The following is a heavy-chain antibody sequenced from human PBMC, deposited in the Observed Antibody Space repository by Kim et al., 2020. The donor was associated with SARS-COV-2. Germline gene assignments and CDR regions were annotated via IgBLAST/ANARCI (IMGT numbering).Heavy chain of an antibody. V-gene: IGHV3-43*02. Sequence: GGSLRLSCAASGFTFDDYAMHWVRQAPGKGLEWVSLISGDGGSTYYADSVKGRFTISRDNSKNSLYLQMNSLRTEDTALYYCAKDIHTYYYDSSGYYSGHPLDYWGQGTLVTVSS. CDR3: AKDIHTYYYDSSGYYSGHPLDY. J-gene: IGHJ4*02. CDR2: ISGDGGST. D-gene: IGHD3-22*01. CDR1: GFTFDDYA.